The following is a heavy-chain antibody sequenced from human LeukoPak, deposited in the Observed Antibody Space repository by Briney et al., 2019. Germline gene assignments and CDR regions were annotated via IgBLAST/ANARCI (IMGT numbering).Heavy chain of an antibody. J-gene: IGHJ4*02. CDR1: GFTFDDYD. D-gene: IGHD6-19*01. Sequence: GGSLRLSCAASGFTFDDYDMHWVRQPPGKGLEWVSGISWNSGNIGYADSVKGRFTISRDNAKNSLYLQMNSLRAEDTALYYCAKVDGYNSGWYDYWGQGTLVTVSS. CDR3: AKVDGYNSGWYDY. V-gene: IGHV3-9*01. CDR2: ISWNSGNI.